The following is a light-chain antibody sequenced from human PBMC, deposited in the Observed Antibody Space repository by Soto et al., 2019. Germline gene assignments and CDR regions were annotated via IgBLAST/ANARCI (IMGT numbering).Light chain of an antibody. CDR3: QQYGNSPLT. CDR2: GAS. J-gene: IGKJ4*01. V-gene: IGKV3-20*01. Sequence: IVLAQSPGTLSLSPGERATLSYMASRGVRSNYLACYQPKPGQAPRLLISGASSRATGIPDSFSGSGSGTDFSLTISRLEYEDFAVYYCQQYGNSPLTFGAGTKVDIK. CDR1: RGVRSNY.